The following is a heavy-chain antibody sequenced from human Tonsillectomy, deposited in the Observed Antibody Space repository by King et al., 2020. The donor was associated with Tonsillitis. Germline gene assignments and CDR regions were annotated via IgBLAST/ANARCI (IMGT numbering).Heavy chain of an antibody. CDR3: SGHPSWGAYYYYIDV. Sequence: QLQESGPGLVKPSETLSLTCTVSGGSISSDSYYWGWIRQPPGKGLEWIGSIYYRGKTYYNPSLKSRVTISVDTSKNQFSLRLSSVTAADTAVYSWSGHPSWGAYYYYIDVWGKGTTVTVSS. V-gene: IGHV4-39*01. J-gene: IGHJ6*03. CDR1: GGSISSDSYY. CDR2: IYYRGKT. D-gene: IGHD1-26*01.